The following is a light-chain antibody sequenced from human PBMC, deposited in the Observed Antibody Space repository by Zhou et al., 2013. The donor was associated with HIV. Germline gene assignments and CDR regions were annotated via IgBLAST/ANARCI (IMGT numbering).Light chain of an antibody. V-gene: IGKV3D-15*01. Sequence: EIVMTQSPSTLSVSPGERVTLSCRASQSVFSNLAWYQQKPGQAPSLLIYDTSTRATGIPARFSGSGSGTDFTLTINSLQPEDFAVYYCQQRSSWPPSFGGGSTLEIK. CDR1: QSVFSN. CDR2: DTS. CDR3: QQRSSWPPS. J-gene: IGKJ4*01.